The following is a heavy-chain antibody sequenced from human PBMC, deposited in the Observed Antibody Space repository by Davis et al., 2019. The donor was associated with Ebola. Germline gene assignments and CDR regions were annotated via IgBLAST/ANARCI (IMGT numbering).Heavy chain of an antibody. J-gene: IGHJ4*02. CDR2: ISGSGGTT. CDR1: GFTFSSYA. Sequence: GESLKISCAASGFTFSSYAMSWVRQAPGKGLEWVSGISGSGGTTYYADSVKGRFTISRDNSKNTLYLQMNSLRAEDTAVYYCAKDGILSMTPLDYWGQGTLVTVSS. D-gene: IGHD2-15*01. V-gene: IGHV3-23*01. CDR3: AKDGILSMTPLDY.